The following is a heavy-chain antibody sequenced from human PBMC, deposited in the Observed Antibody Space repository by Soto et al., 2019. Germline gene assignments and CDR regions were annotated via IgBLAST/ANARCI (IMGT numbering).Heavy chain of an antibody. CDR3: AKDWEFDWPNYYFDY. D-gene: IGHD3-9*01. CDR1: GFTFSSYA. J-gene: IGHJ4*02. Sequence: GGSLRLSCAASGFTFSSYAMSWVRQAPGKGLEWVSAISGDGSSTYFADSGKGRFTISRDNSKNTLYLQMNSLRAEDTAVYYCAKDWEFDWPNYYFDYWGQGTLVTVSS. V-gene: IGHV3-23*01. CDR2: ISGDGSST.